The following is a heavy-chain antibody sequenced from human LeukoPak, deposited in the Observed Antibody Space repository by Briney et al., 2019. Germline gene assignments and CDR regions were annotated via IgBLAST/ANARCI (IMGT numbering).Heavy chain of an antibody. CDR1: GYSFTNYW. Sequence: GESLKISCKGSGYSFTNYWIGWVRQVPGKGLEWMGIIYPGDSDTRYSTSFQGQVTISADKSITTAYLQWSSLKASDTPMYYCARRGYCATTTCYRLFDYWGQGTLVIVSS. J-gene: IGHJ4*02. CDR2: IYPGDSDT. D-gene: IGHD2-2*01. V-gene: IGHV5-51*01. CDR3: ARRGYCATTTCYRLFDY.